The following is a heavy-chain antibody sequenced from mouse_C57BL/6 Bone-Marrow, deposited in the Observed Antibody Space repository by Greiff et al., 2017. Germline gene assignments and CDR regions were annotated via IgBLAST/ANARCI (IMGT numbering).Heavy chain of an antibody. CDR1: GYTFTSYD. CDR3: ASDCGSSYWYFDV. J-gene: IGHJ1*03. D-gene: IGHD1-1*01. Sequence: VKLQQSGPELVKPGASVKLSCKASGYTFTSYDINWVKQRPGQGLEWIGWIYPRDGSTKYNETFKGKATLTVDTSSSTAYMELHSLTSEVSADYCGASDCGSSYWYFDVWGTGTTVTVSS. CDR2: IYPRDGST. V-gene: IGHV1-85*01.